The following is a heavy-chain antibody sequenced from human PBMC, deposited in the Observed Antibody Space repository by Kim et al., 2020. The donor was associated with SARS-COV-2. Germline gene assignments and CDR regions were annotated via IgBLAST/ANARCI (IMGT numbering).Heavy chain of an antibody. Sequence: GGSLRLSCAASGFTFSSYSMIWVRQAPGGGLEWVSLISTTGNYIYYADSLKGRLTISRDNTKNSLFLQMNSLRPDDTAVYYCARSVGQGYSGTGGYFASGGQGARVTVSS. J-gene: IGHJ4*02. D-gene: IGHD3-10*01. CDR3: ARSVGQGYSGTGGYFAS. V-gene: IGHV3-21*01. CDR2: ISTTGNYI. CDR1: GFTFSSYS.